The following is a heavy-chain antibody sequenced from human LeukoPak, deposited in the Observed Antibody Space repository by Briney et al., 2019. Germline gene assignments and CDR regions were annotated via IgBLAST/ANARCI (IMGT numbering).Heavy chain of an antibody. V-gene: IGHV3-7*03. J-gene: IGHJ6*02. CDR1: GFTFSSYW. Sequence: GGSLRLSCAASGFTFSSYWMNWARQAPGKGLEWVASINHNGNVNYYVDSVKGRFTISRDNAKNSLYLQMSNLRAEDTAVYFCAREGGLDVWGQGATVTVSS. CDR2: INHNGNVN. CDR3: AREGGLDV.